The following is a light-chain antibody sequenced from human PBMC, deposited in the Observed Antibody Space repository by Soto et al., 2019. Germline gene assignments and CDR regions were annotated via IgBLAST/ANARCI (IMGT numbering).Light chain of an antibody. Sequence: QLVLTQPPSVSGAPGQGVTISCTGTRSNLGAGYDVHWYQQFPGAAPKLLIYANNKRPSGVLDRFSGSKSGTSASLAITGLQAEDEANYYCSSYAGDNIFLFGTGTKLTVL. V-gene: IGLV1-40*01. CDR3: SSYAGDNIFL. CDR1: RSNLGAGYD. CDR2: ANN. J-gene: IGLJ1*01.